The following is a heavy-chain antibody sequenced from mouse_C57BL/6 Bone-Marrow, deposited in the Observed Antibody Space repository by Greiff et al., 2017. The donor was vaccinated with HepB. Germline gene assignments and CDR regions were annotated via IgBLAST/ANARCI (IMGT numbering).Heavy chain of an antibody. CDR3: ARWVGSTTVVARYFDV. J-gene: IGHJ1*03. D-gene: IGHD1-1*01. Sequence: EVQLQQSGPGLVKPSQSLSLTCSVTGYSITSGYYWNWLRQFPGNKLEWMGYISYDGSNNYNPSLKNRISITRDTSKNQFFLKLNSVTTEDTATYYCARWVGSTTVVARYFDVWGTGTTVTVSS. CDR1: GYSITSGYY. V-gene: IGHV3-6*01. CDR2: ISYDGSN.